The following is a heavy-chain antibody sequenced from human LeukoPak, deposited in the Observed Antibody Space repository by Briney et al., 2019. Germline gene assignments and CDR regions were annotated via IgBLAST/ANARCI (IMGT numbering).Heavy chain of an antibody. J-gene: IGHJ4*02. D-gene: IGHD2-2*01. CDR1: GYRFTSYD. Sequence: ASVKVSCKASGYRFTSYDMHWVRQAPGQGLEWMGIINPSGGSTSYAQRFQGRVAMTRDTSTTTVYMEVNSLTSEDAAVYFCARDGPTADPFDYWGQGTLVTVSS. CDR3: ARDGPTADPFDY. V-gene: IGHV1-46*01. CDR2: INPSGGST.